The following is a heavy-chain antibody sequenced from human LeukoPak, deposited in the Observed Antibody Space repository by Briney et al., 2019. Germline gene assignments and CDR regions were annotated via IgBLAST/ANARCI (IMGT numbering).Heavy chain of an antibody. CDR3: ARDRGIHDY. CDR1: GGSISSYY. CDR2: IYYSGST. D-gene: IGHD3-10*01. Sequence: SETLSLTCTVSGGSISSYYWSWIRQPPGKGLEWIGYIYYSGSTYYNPSLKSRVTISVDTSKNQFSLKLSSVTAADTAVYYCARDRGIHDYWGQGTLVTVSS. J-gene: IGHJ4*02. V-gene: IGHV4-59*12.